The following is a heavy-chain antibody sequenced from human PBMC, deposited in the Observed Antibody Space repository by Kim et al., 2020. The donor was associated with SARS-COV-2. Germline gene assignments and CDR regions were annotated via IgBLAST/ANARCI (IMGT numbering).Heavy chain of an antibody. D-gene: IGHD1-26*01. V-gene: IGHV3-53*01. J-gene: IGHJ4*02. CDR2: IHDAGST. Sequence: GGSLRLSCAVSGSSVRSSYMTWVRQAPGKGLEWVSAIHDAGSTYYADSVKGRFTISRDIPKDTLSLQMNSLRAEDTAVYYCSSSTVGAYFDYWGQGSLVT. CDR1: GSSVRSSY. CDR3: SSSTVGAYFDY.